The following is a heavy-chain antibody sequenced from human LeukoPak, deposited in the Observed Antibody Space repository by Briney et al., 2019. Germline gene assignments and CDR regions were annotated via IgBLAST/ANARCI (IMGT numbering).Heavy chain of an antibody. CDR1: GFTFSSYA. D-gene: IGHD3-22*01. CDR2: ISGSGGST. CDR3: AREGYGYYDSSGYYYNLDY. Sequence: PGGSLRLSCAASGFTFSSYAMSWVRQAPGKGLEWVSAISGSGGSTYYADSVKGRFTISRDNSKNTLYLQMNSLRAVDTAVYYCAREGYGYYDSSGYYYNLDYWGQGTLVTVSS. V-gene: IGHV3-23*01. J-gene: IGHJ4*02.